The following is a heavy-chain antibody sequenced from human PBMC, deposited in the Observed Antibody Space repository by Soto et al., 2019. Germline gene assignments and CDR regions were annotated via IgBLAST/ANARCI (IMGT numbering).Heavy chain of an antibody. CDR3: AKGIAYCGGDCYSPPYYYYCGMDV. Sequence: PGESLKISCKGSGYSFPSDWIGWVRQMPGKGLEWMGSIYPADSDTRYSPAFQGQVTISADKSIRTAYLQWSSLKASDTALYYCAKGIAYCGGDCYSPPYYYYCGMDVWGQGTTVTVSS. CDR1: GYSFPSDW. D-gene: IGHD2-21*02. V-gene: IGHV5-51*01. J-gene: IGHJ6*02. CDR2: IYPADSDT.